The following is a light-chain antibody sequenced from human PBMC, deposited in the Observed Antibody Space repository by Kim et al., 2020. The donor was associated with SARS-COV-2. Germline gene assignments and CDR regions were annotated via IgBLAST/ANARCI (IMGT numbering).Light chain of an antibody. CDR3: QQYNNWPPWT. J-gene: IGKJ1*01. CDR1: QSVSSN. CDR2: GAS. Sequence: SPGERATLSCRASQSVSSNLAWYQQKPGQAPRLLIYGASTRAAGIPARFSGSGSGTEFTLTISSLQSEDFAVYYCQQYNNWPPWTFGQGTKVEIK. V-gene: IGKV3-15*01.